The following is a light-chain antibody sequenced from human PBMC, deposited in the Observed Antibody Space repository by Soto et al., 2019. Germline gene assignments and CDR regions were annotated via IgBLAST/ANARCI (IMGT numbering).Light chain of an antibody. V-gene: IGKV3-11*01. CDR1: QSVSSY. Sequence: EIVLTQSPATLSLSPGERATLSCRASQSVSSYLAWYQQKPGQAPRLLIYDASNRATGIPARFSGSGSGTDVTLTICSLEPEDFAVYYCQQPYTFGQGTKLEIK. CDR2: DAS. J-gene: IGKJ2*01. CDR3: QQPYT.